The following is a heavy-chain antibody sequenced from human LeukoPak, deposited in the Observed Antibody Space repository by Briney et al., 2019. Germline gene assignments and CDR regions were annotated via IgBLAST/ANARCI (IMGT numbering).Heavy chain of an antibody. D-gene: IGHD2-21*02. CDR3: ARRRVTDYSYAFDI. J-gene: IGHJ3*02. CDR2: IYHSGST. CDR1: GYSINSGYY. Sequence: SETLSLTCTVSGYSINSGYYWGWIRQPPGKGLEWIGSIYHSGSTYYNPSLKSRVTISVDTFKNQFSLKLSSVTAADTAVYYCARRRVTDYSYAFDIWGQGTMVTVSS. V-gene: IGHV4-38-2*02.